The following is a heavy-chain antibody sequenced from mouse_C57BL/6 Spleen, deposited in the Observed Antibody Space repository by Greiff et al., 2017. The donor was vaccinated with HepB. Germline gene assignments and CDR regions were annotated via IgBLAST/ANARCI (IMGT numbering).Heavy chain of an antibody. D-gene: IGHD1-2*01. CDR3: AIEREWSTTADY. J-gene: IGHJ2*01. V-gene: IGHV1-74*01. CDR1: GYTFTSYW. CDR2: IHPSDSDT. Sequence: QVQLKQPGAELVKPGASVKVSCKASGYTFTSYWMHWVKQRPGQGLEWIGRIHPSDSDTNYNQKFKGKATLTVDKSSSTAYMQLSSLTSEDSAVYYCAIEREWSTTADYWGQGTTLTVSS.